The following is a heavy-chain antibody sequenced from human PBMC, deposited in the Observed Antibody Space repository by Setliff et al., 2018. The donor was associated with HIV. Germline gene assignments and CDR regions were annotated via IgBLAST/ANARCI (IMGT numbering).Heavy chain of an antibody. Sequence: NPSETLSLTCTVSGGSISSSRYYWGWIRQPPGKGLEWIGSIYYVGSTYYNPSLKSRVTISVDTSKNQFSLKLSSVTAADTAVYYCARSPRYDCPDSWGQGTLVTVSS. V-gene: IGHV4-39*01. CDR3: ARSPRYDCPDS. J-gene: IGHJ4*02. D-gene: IGHD3-3*01. CDR2: IYYVGST. CDR1: GGSISSSRYY.